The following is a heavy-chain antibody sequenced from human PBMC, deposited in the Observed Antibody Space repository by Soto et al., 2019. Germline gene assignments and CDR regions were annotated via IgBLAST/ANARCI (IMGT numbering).Heavy chain of an antibody. D-gene: IGHD6-19*01. CDR2: MSYSGST. CDR3: ARAAANGWYGDY. V-gene: IGHV4-59*12. CDR1: GGSISSYY. Sequence: QVQLQESGPGLVKPSETLSLTCTVSGGSISSYYWSWIRQPPGKGLEWIGYMSYSGSTNYNPSLKSRVTMSVDASKNQFSLKLTSMTVADTAVYYCARAAANGWYGDYWGRGTLVTVSS. J-gene: IGHJ4*02.